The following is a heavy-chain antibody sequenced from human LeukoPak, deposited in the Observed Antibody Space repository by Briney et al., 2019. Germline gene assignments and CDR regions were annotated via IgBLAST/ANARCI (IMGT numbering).Heavy chain of an antibody. CDR3: VKDRGPSGDALDI. CDR2: ISSHGGIT. V-gene: IGHV3-64D*06. J-gene: IGHJ3*02. Sequence: PGGSLRLSCSASGFTFNSYAMHWVRQAPGKGLEYVSGISSHGGITYYADSVKGRFTISRDNSKNTLYLQMSSLRAEDTAVYYCVKDRGPSGDALDIWGQGTMVTVSS. CDR1: GFTFNSYA. D-gene: IGHD3-3*01.